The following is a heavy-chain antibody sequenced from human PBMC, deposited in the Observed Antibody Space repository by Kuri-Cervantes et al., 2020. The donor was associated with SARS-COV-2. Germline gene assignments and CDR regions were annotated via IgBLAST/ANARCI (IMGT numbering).Heavy chain of an antibody. Sequence: ASVKVSCKASGYTFNIYDIHWVRQATGQGLEWMGWMNPNSGITGYAQKFQGRVTMTRDTSRSTAYMELSSLKSEDTAVYYCARDIPEQQLVYYFDYWGQGTLVTVSS. V-gene: IGHV1-8*02. CDR2: MNPNSGIT. CDR1: GYTFNIYD. CDR3: ARDIPEQQLVYYFDY. J-gene: IGHJ4*02. D-gene: IGHD6-13*01.